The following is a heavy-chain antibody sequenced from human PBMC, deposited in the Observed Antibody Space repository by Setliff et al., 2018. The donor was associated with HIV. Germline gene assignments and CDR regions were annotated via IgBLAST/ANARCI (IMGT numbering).Heavy chain of an antibody. J-gene: IGHJ3*02. CDR1: GGSISTYY. Sequence: SETLSLTCNVSGGSISTYYWSWIRQPPGKGLEWLGYVSYSGSTNFNPSLESRLAMSVDMSKNHFSLKLRSVTAADTAVYYCARHGHFYDSSSSDAFDIWGHVTMVTVSS. D-gene: IGHD3-22*01. CDR3: ARHGHFYDSSSSDAFDI. CDR2: VSYSGST. V-gene: IGHV4-59*08.